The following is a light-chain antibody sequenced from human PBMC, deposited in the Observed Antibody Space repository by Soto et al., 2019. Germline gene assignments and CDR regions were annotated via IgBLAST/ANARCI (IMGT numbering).Light chain of an antibody. CDR2: KAS. V-gene: IGKV1-5*03. CDR3: QYWDNYSWT. J-gene: IGKJ1*01. Sequence: DIQMTQSPSTLSASVGDRVTITCRASQSITAWLAWYQQKPGKAPKFLIYKASNLEGWVPSRFSGSGSGTEFTLTISSVQPDDFATYYCQYWDNYSWTFGQGTKVEIK. CDR1: QSITAW.